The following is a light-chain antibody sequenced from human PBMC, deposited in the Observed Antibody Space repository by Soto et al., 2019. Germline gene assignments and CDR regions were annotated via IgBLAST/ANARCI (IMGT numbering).Light chain of an antibody. Sequence: EKVMTQSPATLSVSPGERVTLSCRASQSVATNLAWYQQKPGQAPRLLISGAYIRATGIPDRFIGSGSGTEFTLTITSLQSEDFAVYYCQHHNDLPLTFGQGTKVEIK. CDR1: QSVATN. J-gene: IGKJ1*01. CDR2: GAY. CDR3: QHHNDLPLT. V-gene: IGKV3-15*01.